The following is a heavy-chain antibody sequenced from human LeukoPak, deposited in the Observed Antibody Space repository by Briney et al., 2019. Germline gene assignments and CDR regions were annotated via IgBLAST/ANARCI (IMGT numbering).Heavy chain of an antibody. D-gene: IGHD1-26*01. CDR2: IYYSGST. V-gene: IGHV4-59*01. Sequence: SETLSLTCTVSGGSISGYYWSWIRQPPGKGLEWIGYIYYSGSTKYIPSLKSRVTISVDTSKNQFSLKLTSVTAADTAVYYCAREGYSGSHTAFDIWGQGTMVTVSS. CDR1: GGSISGYY. CDR3: AREGYSGSHTAFDI. J-gene: IGHJ3*02.